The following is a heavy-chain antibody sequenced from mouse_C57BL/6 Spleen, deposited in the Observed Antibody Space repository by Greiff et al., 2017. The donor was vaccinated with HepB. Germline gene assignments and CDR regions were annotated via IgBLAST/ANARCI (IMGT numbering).Heavy chain of an antibody. CDR2: ISSGSSTI. CDR3: ARDDYDRDYAMDY. V-gene: IGHV5-17*01. Sequence: EVMLVESGGGLVKPGGSLKLSCAASGFTFSDYGMHWVRQAPEKGLEWVAYISSGSSTIYYADTVKGRFTISRDNAKNTLFLQMTSLRSEDTAMYYCARDDYDRDYAMDYWGQGTSVTVSS. D-gene: IGHD2-4*01. J-gene: IGHJ4*01. CDR1: GFTFSDYG.